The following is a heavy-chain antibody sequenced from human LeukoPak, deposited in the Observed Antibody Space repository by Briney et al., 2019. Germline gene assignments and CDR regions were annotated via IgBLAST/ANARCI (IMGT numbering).Heavy chain of an antibody. J-gene: IGHJ6*02. D-gene: IGHD2-2*01. Sequence: SETLSLTCTVSGGSVSSGDYYWSWIRQPPGKGLEWIGYIYYSGSTNYNPSLKSRVTISVDTSKNQFSLKLSSVTAADTAVYYCARDAGYCSSTSCYLYGMDVWGQGTTVTVSS. CDR3: ARDAGYCSSTSCYLYGMDV. V-gene: IGHV4-61*08. CDR1: GGSVSSGDYY. CDR2: IYYSGST.